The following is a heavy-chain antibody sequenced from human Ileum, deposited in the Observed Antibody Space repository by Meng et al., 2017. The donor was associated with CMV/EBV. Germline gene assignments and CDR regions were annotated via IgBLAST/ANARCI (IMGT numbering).Heavy chain of an antibody. CDR1: RGSISSGAYY. CDR3: ARLGRITGNFDY. J-gene: IGHJ4*02. CDR2: IYNSGGT. D-gene: IGHD1-20*01. Sequence: VSRGSISSGAYYWNWIRQHPGEGLEWFGYIYNSGGTYYNPSLKSRVIISIDTSKNQFSLKLSSVTAADTAVYYCARLGRITGNFDYWGQGTLVTVSS. V-gene: IGHV4-31*02.